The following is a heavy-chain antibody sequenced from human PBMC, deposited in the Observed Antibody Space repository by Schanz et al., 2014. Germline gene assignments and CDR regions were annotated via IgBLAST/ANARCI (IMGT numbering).Heavy chain of an antibody. V-gene: IGHV3-7*01. D-gene: IGHD2-2*01. CDR2: INQDGSEK. CDR1: GFTFSSYC. Sequence: EVHLLESGGGLVQPGGSLRLSCAASGFTFSSYCINWVRQAPGKGLEWVANINQDGSEKYYVDSVKGRFTISRDNAKNTLYLQMNGLRAEDTAVYFCARDLSSLIQGDVWGKGTTVTVSS. J-gene: IGHJ6*04. CDR3: ARDLSSLIQGDV.